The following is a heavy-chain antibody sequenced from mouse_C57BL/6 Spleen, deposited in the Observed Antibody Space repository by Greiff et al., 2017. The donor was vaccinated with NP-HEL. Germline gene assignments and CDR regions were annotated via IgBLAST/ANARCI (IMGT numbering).Heavy chain of an antibody. CDR3: ARGGLYSNYWFAY. CDR1: GYSITSGYY. Sequence: EVQLQESGPGLVKPSQSLSLTCSVTGYSITSGYYWNWIRQFPGNKLEWMGYISYDGSNNYNQSLKNRISITRDTSKNQFFLKLNSVTTEDTATYYCARGGLYSNYWFAYWGQGTLVTVSA. CDR2: ISYDGSN. J-gene: IGHJ3*01. V-gene: IGHV3-6*01. D-gene: IGHD2-5*01.